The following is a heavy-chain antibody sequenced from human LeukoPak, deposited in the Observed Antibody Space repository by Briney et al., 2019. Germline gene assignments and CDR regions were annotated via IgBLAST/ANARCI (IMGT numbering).Heavy chain of an antibody. D-gene: IGHD3-10*01. J-gene: IGHJ4*02. CDR3: AKDLLSGFGELFQSHDY. CDR2: ISFDGSNK. Sequence: PGRSLRLSCVASGFTSSTNVMHWVRQAPGKGLEWVAVISFDGSNKYFADSVKGRFTISRDNSKNTLYLQMNSLRAEDTAVYYCAKDLLSGFGELFQSHDYWGQGTLVTVSS. V-gene: IGHV3-30*18. CDR1: GFTSSTNV.